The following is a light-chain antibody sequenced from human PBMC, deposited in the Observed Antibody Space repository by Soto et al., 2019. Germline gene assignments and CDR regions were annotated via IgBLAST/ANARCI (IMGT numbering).Light chain of an antibody. V-gene: IGLV1-44*01. CDR1: SSSIGDNT. J-gene: IGLJ2*01. CDR2: TNS. CDR3: AAWDDSLNGVL. Sequence: QAVVTQPPSASGTPGQRVTISCSGNSSSIGDNTVNWYQQLPGTAPKLLIYTNSQRPSGVPDRFSGSKSGTSASLAISGLQSEDEADYYCAAWDDSLNGVLFGGGTKVTVL.